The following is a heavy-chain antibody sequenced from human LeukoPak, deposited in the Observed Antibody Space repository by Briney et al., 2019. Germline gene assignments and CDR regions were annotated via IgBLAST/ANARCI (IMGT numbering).Heavy chain of an antibody. CDR1: GFTFRSYS. V-gene: IGHV3-21*01. D-gene: IGHD2-15*01. J-gene: IGHJ4*02. CDR2: ISSISSYI. Sequence: SLGSLRLSGAASGFTFRSYSMSWVCETPGKGLGWGSSISSISSYIYYADSVKGRFTLSRDNAKNSLYLQMNSLRAEDTVVYYCARAFLTSCSGGSCTVAFDYWGQGTLVTVSS. CDR3: ARAFLTSCSGGSCTVAFDY.